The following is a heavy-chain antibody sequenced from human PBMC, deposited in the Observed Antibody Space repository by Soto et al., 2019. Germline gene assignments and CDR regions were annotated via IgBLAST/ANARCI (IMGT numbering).Heavy chain of an antibody. Sequence: PGGSLRLSCAASGFTFSSYAMNWVRQAPGKGLEWVSYISGSSDSIKYAASVKGRFTISRDNAKNSLYLQMNILRDEDTAVYYCANQVYTEVSPMDYWGQGTMVTVSS. CDR2: ISGSSDSI. CDR3: ANQVYTEVSPMDY. J-gene: IGHJ4*02. CDR1: GFTFSSYA. V-gene: IGHV3-48*02. D-gene: IGHD2-2*01.